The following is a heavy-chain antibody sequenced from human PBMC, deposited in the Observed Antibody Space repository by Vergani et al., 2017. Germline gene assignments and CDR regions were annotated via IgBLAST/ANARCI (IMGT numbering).Heavy chain of an antibody. D-gene: IGHD4-11*01. CDR2: IDYTGRP. CDR3: SRVNTETNGHLYYYYYMDG. Sequence: QVQLQQWGGGLLKPSETLSLTCVVNGGSFTSYHWTWIRQSPGEGLEWVGDIDYTGRPDYHPSLQSRLTISVDKSRNQFSLTLNSGTATDTAIYFCSRVNTETNGHLYYYYYMDGWGQGTAVTVS. V-gene: IGHV4-34*01. J-gene: IGHJ6*03. CDR1: GGSFTSYH.